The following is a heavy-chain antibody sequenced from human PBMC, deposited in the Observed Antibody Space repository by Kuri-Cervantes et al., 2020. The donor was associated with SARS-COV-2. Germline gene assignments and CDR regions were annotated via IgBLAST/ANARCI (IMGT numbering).Heavy chain of an antibody. CDR3: ARGQQLIDY. V-gene: IGHV3-11*03. D-gene: IGHD6-13*01. Sequence: GESLKISCAASGFTFSDYYMSWIRQAPGEGLEWVSYISSSSSYTNYADSVKGRFTISRDNAKNSLYLQMNSLRAEDTAVYYCARGQQLIDYWGQGTLVTVSS. CDR2: ISSSSSYT. J-gene: IGHJ4*02. CDR1: GFTFSDYY.